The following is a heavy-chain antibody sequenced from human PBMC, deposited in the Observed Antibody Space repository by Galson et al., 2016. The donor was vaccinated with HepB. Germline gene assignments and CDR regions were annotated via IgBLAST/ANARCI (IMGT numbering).Heavy chain of an antibody. Sequence: SVKVSCKASGGTFSRFALTWVRQAPGQGLEWMGGIVPMFGTPNYAQRFQGRVTMTADETTNTVYMELSGLRSEDTAVYYCARWAGYCTSVNCYVPYDFWGQGTLVTVSS. CDR2: IVPMFGTP. CDR3: ARWAGYCTSVNCYVPYDF. V-gene: IGHV1-69*13. CDR1: GGTFSRFA. D-gene: IGHD2-8*02. J-gene: IGHJ4*02.